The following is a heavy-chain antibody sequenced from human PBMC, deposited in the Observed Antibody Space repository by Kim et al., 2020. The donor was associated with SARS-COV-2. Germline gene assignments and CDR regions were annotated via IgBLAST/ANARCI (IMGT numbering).Heavy chain of an antibody. V-gene: IGHV3-13*01. Sequence: GSVKGRFTISRENAKNSLYLQMNSLRAGDTAVYYCARDPGYCSGGSCYDYWGQGTLVTVSS. J-gene: IGHJ4*02. D-gene: IGHD2-15*01. CDR3: ARDPGYCSGGSCYDY.